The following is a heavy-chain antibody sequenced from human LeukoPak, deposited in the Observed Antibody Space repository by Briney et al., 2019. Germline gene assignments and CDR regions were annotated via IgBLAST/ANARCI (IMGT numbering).Heavy chain of an antibody. D-gene: IGHD6-19*01. CDR3: ARGGSSGWYVGDAFDF. Sequence: GGSLRLSCAASGFTFRSYAMHWVRLAPGKGLEYDSAISSNGGSTYFADSVKGRFTISRDNSKSTLYLQMGSLRAEDMAVYYCARGGSSGWYVGDAFDFWGQGTMVTVSS. V-gene: IGHV3-64*02. J-gene: IGHJ3*01. CDR1: GFTFRSYA. CDR2: ISSNGGST.